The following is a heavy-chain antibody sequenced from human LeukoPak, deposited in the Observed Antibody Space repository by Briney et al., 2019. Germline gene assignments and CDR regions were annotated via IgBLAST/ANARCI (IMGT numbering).Heavy chain of an antibody. CDR3: ARDDPNYDFWSGYYTYGMDV. D-gene: IGHD3-3*01. V-gene: IGHV3-21*01. J-gene: IGHJ6*02. CDR1: GFTLSSYS. CDR2: IRSSSSYI. Sequence: GGSLRLSCATSGFTLSSYSMNWVRQAPGKGLEWVSSIRSSSSYIYYADSVKGRFTISRDNAKNSLYLQMNSLRAEDTAVYYCARDDPNYDFWSGYYTYGMDVWGQGTTVTVSS.